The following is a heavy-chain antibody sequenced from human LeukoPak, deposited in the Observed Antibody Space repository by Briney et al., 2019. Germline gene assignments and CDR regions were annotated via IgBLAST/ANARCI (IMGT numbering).Heavy chain of an antibody. CDR3: ARDRSPGVLRYLDWLRGNWFDP. CDR2: INAGNGNR. V-gene: IGHV1-3*01. J-gene: IGHJ5*02. Sequence: ASVKVSCKASGYTVTSYAIHWVRQSPGQRLEWMGWINAGNGNRKYSQKFQDRVTITREPSATTAYMELNSLTSEDTAVYYCARDRSPGVLRYLDWLRGNWFDPWGQGTLVTVSS. D-gene: IGHD3-9*01. CDR1: GYTVTSYA.